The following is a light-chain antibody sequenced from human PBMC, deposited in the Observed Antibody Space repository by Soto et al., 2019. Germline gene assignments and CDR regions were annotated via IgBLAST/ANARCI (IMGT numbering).Light chain of an antibody. CDR1: SSDVGGYNF. V-gene: IGLV2-11*01. J-gene: IGLJ1*01. CDR2: DVS. CDR3: CSYAGSYTGV. Sequence: QSALTQPRSVSGPPGQSVTISCTGTSSDVGGYNFVSWYQHHPGKAPKLMIYDVSKRPSGVPDRFSGSKSGNTASLTISGLQAEDEADYYCCSYAGSYTGVFGTGTKLTVL.